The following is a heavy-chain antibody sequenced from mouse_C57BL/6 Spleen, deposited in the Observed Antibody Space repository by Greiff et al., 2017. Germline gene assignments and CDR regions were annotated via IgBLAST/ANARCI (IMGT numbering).Heavy chain of an antibody. V-gene: IGHV1-76*01. J-gene: IGHJ4*01. Sequence: QVQLQQSGAELVRPGASVKLSCKASGYTFTDYYINWVKQRPGQGLEWIARIYPGSGNTYYNEKFKGKATLTAEKSSSTAYMQLSSLTSEDSAVYFCARGDGEDYWGQGTSVTVSS. CDR1: GYTFTDYY. CDR3: ARGDGEDY. CDR2: IYPGSGNT. D-gene: IGHD3-3*01.